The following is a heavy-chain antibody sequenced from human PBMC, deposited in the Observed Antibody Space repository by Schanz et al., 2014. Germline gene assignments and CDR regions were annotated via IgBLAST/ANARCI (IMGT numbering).Heavy chain of an antibody. D-gene: IGHD3-22*01. Sequence: EVQLVESGGGLVQPGGSLRLSCSASGFTLSNYAMSWVRQAPGKGLEWVSALSEGGGGTHYADSVRGRFTISSDSSKNTLYLQMNSLRAEDTAVYYCVSVYDSSGYVSFNYWGQGTLVTVSS. J-gene: IGHJ4*02. V-gene: IGHV3-23*04. CDR3: VSVYDSSGYVSFNY. CDR2: LSEGGGGT. CDR1: GFTLSNYA.